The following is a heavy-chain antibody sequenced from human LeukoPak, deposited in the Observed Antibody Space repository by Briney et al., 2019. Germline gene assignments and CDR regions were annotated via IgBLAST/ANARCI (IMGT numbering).Heavy chain of an antibody. Sequence: PGGSLRLSCAASRFTFRNYWMSWVRQAPGKGLEWVANIKQDGNEKYYVDSVKGRFTISRDNAKKSLYLQMNSLRAEDTAVYYCARAGRSSSSFDYWGQGTLVTVSS. D-gene: IGHD6-6*01. J-gene: IGHJ4*02. CDR1: RFTFRNYW. CDR2: IKQDGNEK. V-gene: IGHV3-7*04. CDR3: ARAGRSSSSFDY.